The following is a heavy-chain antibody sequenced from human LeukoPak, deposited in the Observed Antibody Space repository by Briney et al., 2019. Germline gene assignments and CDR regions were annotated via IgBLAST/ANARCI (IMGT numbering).Heavy chain of an antibody. CDR2: LS. J-gene: IGHJ4*02. D-gene: IGHD3-22*01. V-gene: IGHV4-59*08. CDR1: GFTFSSYA. Sequence: AGGSLRLSCAASGFTFSSYAMSWVRQAPGKGLGWIAYLSNYHPSLKSRVTISVATSNNQFSLNLPSVPAADPAVYYCAGHRFASYDSSSSGSYHFDFWGPGTLVTASS. CDR3: AGHRFASYDSSSSGSYHFDF.